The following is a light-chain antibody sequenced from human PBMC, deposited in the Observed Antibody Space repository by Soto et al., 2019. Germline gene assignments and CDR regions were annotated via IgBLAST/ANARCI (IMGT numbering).Light chain of an antibody. CDR3: QQYDSFLT. J-gene: IGKJ4*01. CDR2: KAS. V-gene: IGKV1-5*03. CDR1: QSISTW. Sequence: DIQMTQSPSTLSASVGDRVTITCRASQSISTWVAWYQQKPGKAPKLLIYKASSLESGVPSRFSGSGSGTEFTLTISSLQPDDLATYYCQQYDSFLTFGGGTRVEIK.